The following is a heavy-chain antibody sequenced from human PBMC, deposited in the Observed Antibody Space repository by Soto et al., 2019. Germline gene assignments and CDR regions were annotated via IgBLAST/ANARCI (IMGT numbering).Heavy chain of an antibody. CDR1: GYTFRNYG. CDR3: AREGQLGY. D-gene: IGHD6-6*01. Sequence: QVQLVQSGAEVKKPGASVKVSCKASGYTFRNYGFSWVRQAPGQGLEWMGWISGYNGNTNYAERLQGRGTMTTDTSTSTAYMELKNLRYDDTAVYYCAREGQLGYWGQGTPVTVSS. J-gene: IGHJ4*02. CDR2: ISGYNGNT. V-gene: IGHV1-18*01.